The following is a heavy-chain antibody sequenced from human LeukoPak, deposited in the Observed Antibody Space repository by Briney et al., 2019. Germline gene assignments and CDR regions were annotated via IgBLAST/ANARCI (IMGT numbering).Heavy chain of an antibody. CDR2: IKQDGSEK. CDR1: GITFSSYW. Sequence: GGSLRLSCAVSGITFSSYWMSWVRQAPGKGLEWVANIKQDGSEKCYVDSVKGRFTISRDNAKNSLYLQMNSLRAEDTAVYYCVSKGSGSYYYYYYYMDVWGKGTTVTVSS. V-gene: IGHV3-7*01. J-gene: IGHJ6*03. CDR3: VSKGSGSYYYYYYYMDV. D-gene: IGHD3-10*01.